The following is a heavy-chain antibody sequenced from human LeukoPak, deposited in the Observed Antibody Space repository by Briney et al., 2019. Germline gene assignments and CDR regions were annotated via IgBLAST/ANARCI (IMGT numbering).Heavy chain of an antibody. CDR2: ISGSGGST. CDR3: AKGSSSWYEGSWFDP. V-gene: IGHV3-23*01. D-gene: IGHD2-2*01. J-gene: IGHJ5*02. CDR1: GFTFNSYA. Sequence: GGSLRLSCAASGFTFNSYAMSWVRQAPGKGLECVSGISGSGGSTYNADSVKGRFTISRDNSKNTLYLQMNSLRVEDTAVYYCAKGSSSWYEGSWFDPWGQGTLVTVSS.